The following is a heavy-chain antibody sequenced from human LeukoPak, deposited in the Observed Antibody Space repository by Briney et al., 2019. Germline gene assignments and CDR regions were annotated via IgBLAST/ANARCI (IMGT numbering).Heavy chain of an antibody. CDR2: ISGSGDNT. Sequence: GGSLRLSCAASGFTFSSYGMHWVRQAPGKGLGWVSGISGSGDNTYYADSVKGRFTISRDNSKNTLYVQVNSLRAEDTAVYYCARDRASGDSGWYFYWGQGTLVTVSS. V-gene: IGHV3-23*01. CDR1: GFTFSSYG. J-gene: IGHJ4*02. D-gene: IGHD6-19*01. CDR3: ARDRASGDSGWYFY.